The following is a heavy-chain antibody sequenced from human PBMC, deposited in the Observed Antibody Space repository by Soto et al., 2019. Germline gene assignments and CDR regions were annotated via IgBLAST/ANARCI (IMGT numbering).Heavy chain of an antibody. V-gene: IGHV1-18*04. J-gene: IGHJ5*02. Sequence: ASGKVSCQASGYTFTSYGLSWVRQAPGQGLEWMGWISAYNGNTNYAQNLQGRVTMTTDTSTSTAYMELRSLRSDDTAVYYCARDLGYGSGSYYPDLWGQGTLVTVSS. D-gene: IGHD3-10*01. CDR2: ISAYNGNT. CDR1: GYTFTSYG. CDR3: ARDLGYGSGSYYPDL.